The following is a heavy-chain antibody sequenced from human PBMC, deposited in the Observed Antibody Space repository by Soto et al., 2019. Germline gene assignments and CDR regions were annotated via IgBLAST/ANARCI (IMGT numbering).Heavy chain of an antibody. CDR1: RDTFTSYY. CDR3: ARSPGRNFGIIIEGTNWFAT. CDR2: INPHGGST. J-gene: IGHJ5*02. Sequence: GASVKVSCKAPRDTFTSYYINWVRQAPGQGLEWMGVINPHGGSTAYAQKFKGRVTLTRDTSASTVYMEVSSLTSEDTAMYYCARSPGRNFGIIIEGTNWFATWGQGTLVTVSS. V-gene: IGHV1-46*01. D-gene: IGHD1-26*01.